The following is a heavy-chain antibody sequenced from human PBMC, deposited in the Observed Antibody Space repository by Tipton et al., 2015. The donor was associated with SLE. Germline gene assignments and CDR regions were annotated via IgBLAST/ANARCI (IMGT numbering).Heavy chain of an antibody. D-gene: IGHD4-17*01. CDR1: GGSISSYY. Sequence: TLSLTCTVSGGSISSYYWSWIRQPPGKGLEWIGYIYTSGSTNYNPSLKTRVTMSVDTSKNQFSLKLSSVTAADTAVYYCARSTVTFYGFDYWGQGTLVTVSS. J-gene: IGHJ4*02. V-gene: IGHV4-4*08. CDR2: IYTSGST. CDR3: ARSTVTFYGFDY.